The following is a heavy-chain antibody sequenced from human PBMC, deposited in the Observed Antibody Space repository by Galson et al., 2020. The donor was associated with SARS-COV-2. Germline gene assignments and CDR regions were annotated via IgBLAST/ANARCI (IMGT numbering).Heavy chain of an antibody. CDR3: ATFLGRITIFGVVIRGYFDY. CDR1: GGSISSSSYY. J-gene: IGHJ4*02. CDR2: IYYSGST. Sequence: SETPSLTCTVSGGSISSSSYYWGWIRQPPGKGLEWIGSIYYSGSTYYNPSLKSRVTISVDTSKNQFSLKLSSVTAADTAVYYCATFLGRITIFGVVIRGYFDYWGQGTLVTVSS. V-gene: IGHV4-39*05. D-gene: IGHD3-3*01.